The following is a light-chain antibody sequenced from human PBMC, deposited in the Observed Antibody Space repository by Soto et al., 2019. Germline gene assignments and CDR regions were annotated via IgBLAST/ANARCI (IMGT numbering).Light chain of an antibody. CDR3: QHSYSATQYT. CDR1: ATVSKY. V-gene: IGKV1-39*01. J-gene: IGKJ2*01. Sequence: DIQMTQSPTSLAASVGDRVTITCRASATVSKYVNWYQQKPGKGPNLLIYAASSLHIGVPSRFSGSGSGTDFTLTINSLQPEAFATYYCQHSYSATQYTVGQGTKLEI. CDR2: AAS.